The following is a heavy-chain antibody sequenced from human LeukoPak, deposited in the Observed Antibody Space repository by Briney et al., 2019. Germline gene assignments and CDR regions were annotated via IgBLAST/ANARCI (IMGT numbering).Heavy chain of an antibody. D-gene: IGHD2-15*01. CDR3: AKIHQNRVVVGAKGAFDI. Sequence: GRSLRLSCAASGFTFSSYGMHWVRQAPGKGLEWVAVIWYDGSNKYYADSVKGRFTISRDNSKNTLYLQMNSLRAEDTAVYYCAKIHQNRVVVGAKGAFDIWGQGTVVTVSS. CDR2: IWYDGSNK. J-gene: IGHJ3*02. CDR1: GFTFSSYG. V-gene: IGHV3-33*06.